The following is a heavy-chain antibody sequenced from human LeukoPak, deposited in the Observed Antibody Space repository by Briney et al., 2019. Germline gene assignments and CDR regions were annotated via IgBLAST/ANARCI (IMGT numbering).Heavy chain of an antibody. Sequence: GGSLRLSCAASGFTSSSYWMNWVRQAPGKGLEWVANIKQDGSEKYCVDSVKGRFTISRDNAKNSLYLQMNNLRAEDTAVYYCARDPGYSYGRRYWYFDLWGRGTLVTVSS. D-gene: IGHD5-18*01. J-gene: IGHJ2*01. CDR2: IKQDGSEK. CDR3: ARDPGYSYGRRYWYFDL. V-gene: IGHV3-7*01. CDR1: GFTSSSYW.